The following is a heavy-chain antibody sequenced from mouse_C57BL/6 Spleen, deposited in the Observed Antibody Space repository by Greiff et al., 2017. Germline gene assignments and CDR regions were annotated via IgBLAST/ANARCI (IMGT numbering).Heavy chain of an antibody. CDR2: INPSTGGT. D-gene: IGHD1-2*01. J-gene: IGHJ1*03. Sequence: VQLQQSGPELVKPGASVKISCKASGYSFTGYYMNWVKQSPEKSLEWIGEINPSTGGTTYNQKFKAKATLTVDKSSSTAYMQLKSLTSEDSAVYYCARGYSWYFDVWGTGTTVTVSS. CDR3: ARGYSWYFDV. V-gene: IGHV1-42*01. CDR1: GYSFTGYY.